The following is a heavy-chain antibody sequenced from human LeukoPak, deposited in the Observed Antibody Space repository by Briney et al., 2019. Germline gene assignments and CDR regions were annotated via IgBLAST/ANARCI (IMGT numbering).Heavy chain of an antibody. CDR2: ISYDGSNK. D-gene: IGHD3-10*01. J-gene: IGHJ5*02. Sequence: GGSLRLSCAASGFTFSSYGMHWVRQAPGKGLEWVAVISYDGSNKYYADSVKGRFTISGDNSKNTLYLQMNSLRAEDTAVYYCASGFTYYYGSGSSDWFDPWGQGTLVTVSS. CDR3: ASGFTYYYGSGSSDWFDP. V-gene: IGHV3-30*03. CDR1: GFTFSSYG.